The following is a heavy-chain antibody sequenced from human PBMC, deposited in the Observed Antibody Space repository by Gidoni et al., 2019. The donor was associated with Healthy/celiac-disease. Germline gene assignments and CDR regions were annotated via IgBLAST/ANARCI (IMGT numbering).Heavy chain of an antibody. CDR3: AGEYSDILTGMAYAFDI. J-gene: IGHJ3*02. V-gene: IGHV4-39*01. CDR1: GGSISIISYY. D-gene: IGHD3-9*01. Sequence: QLQLQESGPGLVKPSETLSLTSTVSGGSISIISYYWGWIRQPPGKGLEWIGIIYYSGSTYYNPSLKSRVTISVDTSKSQFSLRLSSVTAADTAVYFCAGEYSDILTGMAYAFDIWGQGTMVTFSS. CDR2: IYYSGST.